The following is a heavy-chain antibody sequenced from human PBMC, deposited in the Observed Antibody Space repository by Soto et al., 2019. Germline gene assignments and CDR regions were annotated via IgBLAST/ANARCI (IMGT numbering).Heavy chain of an antibody. V-gene: IGHV3-48*01. J-gene: IGHJ6*03. Sequence: EVQLVESGGGLVQPGGSLRLSCAASEFTFSTYAMNWVRQAPGKGLEWVSYISSSSQNIRYADSVKGRFTITRDNANNSLYLQMNSLRAEDTAVYYCARDQSRGQVFYYYRAVWGKGTTFTVSS. CDR3: ARDQSRGQVFYYYRAV. CDR2: ISSSSQNI. CDR1: EFTFSTYA. D-gene: IGHD3-10*01.